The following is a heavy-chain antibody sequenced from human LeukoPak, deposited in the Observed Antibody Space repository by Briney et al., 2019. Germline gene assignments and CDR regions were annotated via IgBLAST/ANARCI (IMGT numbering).Heavy chain of an antibody. J-gene: IGHJ3*02. CDR2: INLNSGGT. Sequence: GASVEVSCKASGYTFTGYYMHWVRQAPGQGLEWMGWINLNSGGTNYAQKFQGRVTMTRDTSIGTAYMELSRLRSDDTAVYYCARVAAGVTPTGAFDIWGQGTMVTVSS. CDR3: ARVAAGVTPTGAFDI. D-gene: IGHD1-1*01. V-gene: IGHV1-2*02. CDR1: GYTFTGYY.